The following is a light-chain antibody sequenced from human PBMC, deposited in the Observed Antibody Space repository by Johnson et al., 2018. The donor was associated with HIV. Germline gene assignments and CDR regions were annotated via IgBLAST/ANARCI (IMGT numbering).Light chain of an antibody. V-gene: IGLV1-51*02. Sequence: QSVLTQPPSVSAAPGQKVTISCSGSSSNIGNNYVSWYQQLPGTAPKLLIYENNKRPSGIPARFSGTKSGTSATLGITGLQTGDAADYYCVTWDRSLSAYVFGTGTKVTVL. CDR1: SSNIGNNY. J-gene: IGLJ1*01. CDR2: ENN. CDR3: VTWDRSLSAYV.